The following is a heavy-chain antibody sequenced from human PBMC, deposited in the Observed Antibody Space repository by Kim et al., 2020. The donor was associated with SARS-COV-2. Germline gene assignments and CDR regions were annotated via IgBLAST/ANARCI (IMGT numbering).Heavy chain of an antibody. CDR3: ARATGWELHLWGLRDYYYYYGMDV. J-gene: IGHJ6*02. Sequence: GGSLRLSCAASGFTFSSYSMNWVRQAPGKGLEWVSSISSSSSYIYYADSVKGRFTISRDNAKNSLYLQMNSLRAEDTAVYYCARATGWELHLWGLRDYYYYYGMDVWGQGTTVTVSS. D-gene: IGHD1-26*01. CDR2: ISSSSSYI. CDR1: GFTFSSYS. V-gene: IGHV3-21*01.